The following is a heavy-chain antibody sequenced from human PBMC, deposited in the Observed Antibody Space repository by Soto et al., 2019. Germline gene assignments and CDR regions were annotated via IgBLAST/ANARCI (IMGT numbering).Heavy chain of an antibody. V-gene: IGHV1-69*01. CDR3: ARGHGDDRAYWYFDL. CDR2: IIPFSGTS. D-gene: IGHD2-21*02. CDR1: GGTFGSFA. J-gene: IGHJ2*01. Sequence: QVQLVQSGAEVKKPGSSVKVSCKASGGTFGSFAISWVRQAPGQGPEWMGGIIPFSGTSKNAQKFQGRVTMTADESTSTAYMELSSLKSEDTATYYCARGHGDDRAYWYFDLWGRGTLVTVSS.